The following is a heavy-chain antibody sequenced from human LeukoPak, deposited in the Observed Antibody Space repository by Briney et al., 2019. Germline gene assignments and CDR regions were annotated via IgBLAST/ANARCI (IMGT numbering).Heavy chain of an antibody. CDR2: ISTSSSYI. Sequence: GGSLRLSCAASGFTFSSYSMNWVRQAPGKGLEWVSSISTSSSYIYYADSVKGRFTISRDNGKNSLYLQMNRLRAEDTAVYYCARDTTSTSLYCSSTSCQLDYWGQGTLVTVSS. V-gene: IGHV3-21*01. J-gene: IGHJ4*02. CDR1: GFTFSSYS. CDR3: ARDTTSTSLYCSSTSCQLDY. D-gene: IGHD2-2*01.